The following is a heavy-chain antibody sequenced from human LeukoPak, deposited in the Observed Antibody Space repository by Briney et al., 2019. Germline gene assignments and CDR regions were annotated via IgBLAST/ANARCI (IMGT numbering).Heavy chain of an antibody. CDR2: INPNSGGT. Sequence: ASVKVSCKASGYTFTGYYMHWVRQAPGQGLEWMGWINPNSGGTNYAQKFQGRVTMTRDTSISTAYMELSRLRSDDTAVYYCASFYDSSGYYSGFDYWGQGTLVTVSS. CDR1: GYTFTGYY. D-gene: IGHD3-22*01. CDR3: ASFYDSSGYYSGFDY. V-gene: IGHV1-2*02. J-gene: IGHJ4*02.